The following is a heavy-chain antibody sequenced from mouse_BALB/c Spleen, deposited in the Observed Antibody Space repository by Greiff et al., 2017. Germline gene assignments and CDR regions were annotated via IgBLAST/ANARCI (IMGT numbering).Heavy chain of an antibody. Sequence: EVKLVESGGGLVKPGGSLKLSCAASGFTFSSYAMSWVRQSPEKRLEWVAEISSGGSYTYYPDTVTGRFTISRDNAKNNLYLEMSSLRSEDTAMYYCARWGITTYWGQGTLVTVSA. D-gene: IGHD2-4*01. V-gene: IGHV5-9-4*01. CDR3: ARWGITTY. CDR2: ISSGGSYT. J-gene: IGHJ3*01. CDR1: GFTFSSYA.